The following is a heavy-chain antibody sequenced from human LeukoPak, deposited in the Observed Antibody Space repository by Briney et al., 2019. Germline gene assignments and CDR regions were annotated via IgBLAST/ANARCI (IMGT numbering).Heavy chain of an antibody. V-gene: IGHV3-11*01. CDR2: ISNSAITV. Sequence: GGSLRLSCAASGFTFSDYYMSWIRQAPGKGLEWVSYISNSAITVYYADSVKGRFTISRDNARNSLSLQMNSPTAEDTAVYYCARTYYDFSYAMDVWGQGTTVTVSS. J-gene: IGHJ6*02. D-gene: IGHD3-3*01. CDR3: ARTYYDFSYAMDV. CDR1: GFTFSDYY.